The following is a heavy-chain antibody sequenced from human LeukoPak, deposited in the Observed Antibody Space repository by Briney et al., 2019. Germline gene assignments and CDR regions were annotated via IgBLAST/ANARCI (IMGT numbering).Heavy chain of an antibody. CDR1: GGSISSSSYY. Sequence: SETLSLTCTVSGGSISSSSYYWGWIRQPPGKGLEWIGSIYYSGSTYYNPSLKSRVTISVDTSKNQFSLKLSSVTAADTAVYYSARHEVVVAASSFSDAFDIWGQGTMVTVSS. D-gene: IGHD2-15*01. V-gene: IGHV4-39*01. CDR2: IYYSGST. J-gene: IGHJ3*02. CDR3: ARHEVVVAASSFSDAFDI.